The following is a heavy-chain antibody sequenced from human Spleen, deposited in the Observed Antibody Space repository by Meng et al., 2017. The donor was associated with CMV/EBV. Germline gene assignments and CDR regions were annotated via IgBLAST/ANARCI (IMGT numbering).Heavy chain of an antibody. J-gene: IGHJ4*02. CDR2: VYYDGSP. D-gene: IGHD2-21*01. V-gene: IGHV4-31*02. Sequence: VSGAFINSCGFHWGWIRQPPGKGLEWIGYVYYDGSPYYNPSLQSRVTISLDTPKNHFSLKLSSVTAADTAVYYCARYCAGDCYAPNFDYWGQGALVTVSS. CDR1: GAFINSCGFH. CDR3: ARYCAGDCYAPNFDY.